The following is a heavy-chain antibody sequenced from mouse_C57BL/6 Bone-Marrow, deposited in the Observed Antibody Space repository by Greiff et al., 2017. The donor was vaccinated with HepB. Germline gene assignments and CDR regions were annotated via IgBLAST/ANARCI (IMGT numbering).Heavy chain of an antibody. J-gene: IGHJ2*01. CDR3: ARWTMIRWFDY. D-gene: IGHD2-4*01. Sequence: QVQLQQPGAELVKPGASVKLSCKASGYTFTSYWMHWVKQRPGQGLEWIGMIHPNSGSTNYNEKFKSKATLTVDKSSSTAYMQLSSLTSEDSAVYYCARWTMIRWFDYWGQGTTLTVSS. V-gene: IGHV1-64*01. CDR2: IHPNSGST. CDR1: GYTFTSYW.